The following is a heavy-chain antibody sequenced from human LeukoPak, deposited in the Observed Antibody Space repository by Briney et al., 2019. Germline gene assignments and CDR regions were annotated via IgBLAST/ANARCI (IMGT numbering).Heavy chain of an antibody. V-gene: IGHV4-59*08. CDR2: IYYSGST. Sequence: PSETLSLTCTVSGGSISSYYWSWIRQPPGKGLEWIGFIYYSGSTYYNPSLKSRVTISVDTSKNQFSLKLSSVTAADTAVYYCASNPLRYFDWLFSDNYYYYGMDVWGQGTTVTVSS. J-gene: IGHJ6*02. CDR3: ASNPLRYFDWLFSDNYYYYGMDV. CDR1: GGSISSYY. D-gene: IGHD3-9*01.